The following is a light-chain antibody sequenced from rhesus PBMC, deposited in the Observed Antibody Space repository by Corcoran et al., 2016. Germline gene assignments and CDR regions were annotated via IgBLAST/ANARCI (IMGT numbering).Light chain of an antibody. J-gene: IGKJ2*01. CDR3: LQSKNSPYT. CDR2: QAS. CDR1: ETVSLSGINL. V-gene: IGKV7-13*02. Sequence: DTVLTQSPASLAVSPGQRATIICRASETVSLSGINLIHWYQQKPGQPPKLLIYQASNKETGVPARFSGSGSGTAFTLTINPVDTDAAADYYCLQSKNSPYTFGQGTKVEIK.